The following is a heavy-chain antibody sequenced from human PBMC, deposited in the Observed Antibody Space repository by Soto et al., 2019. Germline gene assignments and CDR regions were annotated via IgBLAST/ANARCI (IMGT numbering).Heavy chain of an antibody. CDR3: AREAITYYYGSGSYYSFDY. CDR2: IYYSGST. J-gene: IGHJ4*02. D-gene: IGHD3-10*01. CDR1: GGSISSYY. V-gene: IGHV4-59*01. Sequence: SQTLSLTCTVSGGSISSYYWSWIRQPPGKGLEWIGYIYYSGSTNYNPSLKSRVTISVDTSKNQFSLKLSSVTAADTAVYYCAREAITYYYGSGSYYSFDYWGQGTLVTASS.